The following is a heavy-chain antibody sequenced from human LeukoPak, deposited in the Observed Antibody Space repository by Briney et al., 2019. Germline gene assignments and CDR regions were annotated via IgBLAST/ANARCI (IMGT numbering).Heavy chain of an antibody. CDR1: GLTVSTNY. CDR3: AKLIIAPEGYEYFPH. J-gene: IGHJ1*01. V-gene: IGHV3-23*01. CDR2: VSGSGSST. D-gene: IGHD6-13*01. Sequence: GGSLRLSCAASGLTVSTNYMSWVRQAPGKGLEWVSAVSGSGSSTFYADSVKGRFTISRDNSENTLFLQMSSLRAEDTAVYYCAKLIIAPEGYEYFPHWGQGTLVTVSS.